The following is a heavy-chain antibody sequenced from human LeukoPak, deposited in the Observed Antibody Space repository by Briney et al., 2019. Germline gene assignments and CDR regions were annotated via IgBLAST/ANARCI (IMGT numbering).Heavy chain of an antibody. Sequence: GGSLRLSCAASGFTFSSYEMNWVRQAPGKGLEWVSYISSSGSTIYYADSVKGRFTISRDNAKNSLYLQMNSLRAEDTAVYYCARVHRTYYDILTGPGAHYYYGMDVWGKGTTVTVSS. V-gene: IGHV3-48*03. CDR2: ISSSGSTI. CDR3: ARVHRTYYDILTGPGAHYYYGMDV. J-gene: IGHJ6*04. D-gene: IGHD3-9*01. CDR1: GFTFSSYE.